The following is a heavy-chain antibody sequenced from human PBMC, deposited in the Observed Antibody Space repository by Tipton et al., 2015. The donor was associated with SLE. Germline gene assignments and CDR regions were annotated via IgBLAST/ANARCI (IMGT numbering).Heavy chain of an antibody. V-gene: IGHV4-39*07. Sequence: TLSLTCTVSKGSISSSPYYWGWIRQSPGKGLEWVGSIYYSGSTYYNPSLKSRVTISVDTSRNQCSLNLTSVTAADTAVYYCARGPYYYMDVWGKGTTVTVSS. CDR3: ARGPYYYMDV. CDR2: IYYSGST. J-gene: IGHJ6*03. CDR1: KGSISSSPYY.